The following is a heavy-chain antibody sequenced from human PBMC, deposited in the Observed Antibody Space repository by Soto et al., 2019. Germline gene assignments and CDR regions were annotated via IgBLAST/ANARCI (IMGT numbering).Heavy chain of an antibody. D-gene: IGHD2-21*02. J-gene: IGHJ6*02. CDR1: GFTFSSYW. CDR2: IKQDGSEK. V-gene: IGHV3-7*01. Sequence: GGSLRLSCAASGFTFSSYWMSWVRQAPGKGLEWVANIKQDGSEKYYVDSVKGRFTISRDNAKNSLYLQMNSLRAEDTAVYYCARDRGAYCGGDCYSHYYYGMDVWGQGTTVTVSS. CDR3: ARDRGAYCGGDCYSHYYYGMDV.